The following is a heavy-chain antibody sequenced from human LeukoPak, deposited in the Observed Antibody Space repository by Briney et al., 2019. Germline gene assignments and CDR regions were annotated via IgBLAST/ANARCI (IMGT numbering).Heavy chain of an antibody. CDR3: ARRGGSSSRRSPVDY. CDR2: IKEDGSQK. CDR1: GFTFSSYW. D-gene: IGHD6-6*01. V-gene: IGHV3-7*01. J-gene: IGHJ4*02. Sequence: PGGSLRLSCAASGFTFSSYWMTWVRQAPGKGPERVANIKEDGSQKYYVDSVRGRFTTSRDDAKNSLFLQMNSLRAEDTAVYYCARRGGSSSRRSPVDYWGQGTLVTVSS.